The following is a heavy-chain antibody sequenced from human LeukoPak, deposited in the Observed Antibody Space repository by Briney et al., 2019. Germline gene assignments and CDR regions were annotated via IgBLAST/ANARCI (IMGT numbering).Heavy chain of an antibody. CDR3: ARGGIVVVPAAIGAFDI. D-gene: IGHD2-2*01. Sequence: GRSVRLLCAVSGFTLNRYGKRWVRQATGKARECVADIWYDGSNKYYADSVKGRLNISRDNSKNTLYLQMNSLRAEDTAVYYCARGGIVVVPAAIGAFDIWGQGTMVTVSS. V-gene: IGHV3-33*08. CDR1: GFTLNRYG. CDR2: IWYDGSNK. J-gene: IGHJ3*02.